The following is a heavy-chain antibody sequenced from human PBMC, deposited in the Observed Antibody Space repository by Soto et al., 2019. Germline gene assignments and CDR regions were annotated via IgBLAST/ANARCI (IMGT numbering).Heavy chain of an antibody. V-gene: IGHV3-48*01. D-gene: IGHD4-4*01. Sequence: GGSLRLSCAASGFTFSSYSMNWVRQAPGKGLEWVSYISSSSSTIYYADSVKGRFTISRDNAKNSLYLQMNSLRAEDTAVYYCARADYSNFAYYYYMDVWGKGTTVTVSS. CDR2: ISSSSSTI. CDR3: ARADYSNFAYYYYMDV. CDR1: GFTFSSYS. J-gene: IGHJ6*03.